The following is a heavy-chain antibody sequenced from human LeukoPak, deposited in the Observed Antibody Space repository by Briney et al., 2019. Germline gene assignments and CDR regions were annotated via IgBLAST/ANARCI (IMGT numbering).Heavy chain of an antibody. V-gene: IGHV1-8*01. Sequence: ASVKASCKASGYTFTSYDINWVRQATGQGLEWMGWMNPNSGNTGYAQKFQGRVTMTRNTSISTAYMELSSLRSEDTAVYYCARSVVHYDAFDIWGQGTMVTVSS. D-gene: IGHD2-15*01. CDR2: MNPNSGNT. CDR3: ARSVVHYDAFDI. CDR1: GYTFTSYD. J-gene: IGHJ3*02.